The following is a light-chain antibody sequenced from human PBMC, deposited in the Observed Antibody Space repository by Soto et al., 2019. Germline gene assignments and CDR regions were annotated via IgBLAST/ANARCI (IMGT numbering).Light chain of an antibody. Sequence: IQLTQSPSSLSASVGDRSTSTCRASQGISSYLAWYQQKPGKSPKLLIYAASTLQSGVPSRFSGSGSGTDFTLTISSLQPEDFAVYYCQQRSNWPTFGQGTRLDIK. CDR3: QQRSNWPT. V-gene: IGKV1-9*01. J-gene: IGKJ5*01. CDR2: AAS. CDR1: QGISSY.